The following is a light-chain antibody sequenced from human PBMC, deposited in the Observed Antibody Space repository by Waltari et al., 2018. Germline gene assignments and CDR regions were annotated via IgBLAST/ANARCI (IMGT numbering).Light chain of an antibody. CDR3: GTWDDGVHTRL. CDR1: SANIAGNT. CDR2: KNN. Sequence: QSLLAQPPSVSGTPGQRVIISCSGSSANIAGNTVDWYQQVPGAAPRLLIFKNNTRPSGGPDLFFAAKSGTSASLSISGLQAEDEADYYCGTWDDGVHTRLFGGGTRLTVL. V-gene: IGLV1-44*01. J-gene: IGLJ2*01.